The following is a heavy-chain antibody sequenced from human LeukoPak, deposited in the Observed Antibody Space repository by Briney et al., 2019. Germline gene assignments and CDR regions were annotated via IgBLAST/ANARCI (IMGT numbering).Heavy chain of an antibody. CDR3: AKEMWYNWNDVSWYFDY. CDR2: ISYDGSHK. J-gene: IGHJ4*02. V-gene: IGHV3-30*18. CDR1: GFTFSSYG. D-gene: IGHD1-20*01. Sequence: PGRSLRLSCAASGFTFSSYGMHWVRQAPGKGLEWVAVISYDGSHKYYADSVKGRFTISRDNSKNTLYLQMNSLRAEDTAVYYCAKEMWYNWNDVSWYFDYWGQGTLVTVSS.